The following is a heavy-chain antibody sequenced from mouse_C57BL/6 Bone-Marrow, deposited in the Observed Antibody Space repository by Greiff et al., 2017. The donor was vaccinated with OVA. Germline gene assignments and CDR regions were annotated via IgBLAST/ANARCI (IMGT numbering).Heavy chain of an antibody. CDR2: IDPNSGGT. V-gene: IGHV1-72*01. CDR3: AREGVLLRSYFDY. CDR1: GYTFTSYW. Sequence: QVQLKESGAELVKPGASVKLSCKASGYTFTSYWMQWVKQRPGQGLEWIGRIDPNSGGTKYNEKFKSKATLTVDKPSSTAYMQLSSLTSEDSAVYYCAREGVLLRSYFDYWGQGTTLTVSS. J-gene: IGHJ2*01. D-gene: IGHD1-1*01.